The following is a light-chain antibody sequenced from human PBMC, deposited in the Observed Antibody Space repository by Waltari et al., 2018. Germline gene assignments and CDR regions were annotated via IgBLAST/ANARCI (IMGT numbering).Light chain of an antibody. Sequence: SSELTQDPAVSVALGQTVRLTCQGECLRSYSASWYQQKPGQAPVLVIYGQNNRPSGIPDRFSGSSSGNTASLTITGAQAEDEADYYCNSRDSSGNHVVFGGGTKLTVL. CDR3: NSRDSSGNHVV. V-gene: IGLV3-19*01. CDR1: CLRSYS. J-gene: IGLJ2*01. CDR2: GQN.